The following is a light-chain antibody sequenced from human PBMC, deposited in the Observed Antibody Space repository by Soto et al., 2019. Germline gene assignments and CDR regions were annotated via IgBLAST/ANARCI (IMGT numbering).Light chain of an antibody. V-gene: IGKV2-28*01. J-gene: IGKJ4*01. CDR3: MPGLQAPLT. CDR1: QSLLHGSGYNY. Sequence: DIVMTQSPLSLPGTPGEPASISCRSSQSLLHGSGYNYLDWYLQKPGQSPQLLIYLGSNRASGVPDRFSGSGSGTDFTLKNSRVEAGDVGVYYCMPGLQAPLTFGGGTKVAIK. CDR2: LGS.